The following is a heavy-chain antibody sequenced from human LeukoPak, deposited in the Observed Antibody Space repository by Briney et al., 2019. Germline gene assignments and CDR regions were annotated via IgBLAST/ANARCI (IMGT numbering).Heavy chain of an antibody. Sequence: SETLSLTCTVSGGSIHSGGFYWSWIRQHPGKGLEWIGYIYYSGSTYYNPSLKSRLTISVDTSKNQFSLKLSSVTAADTAVYYCAREKSGYYSYDYWGQGTLVTVSS. D-gene: IGHD3-22*01. CDR1: GGSIHSGGFY. V-gene: IGHV4-31*03. CDR3: AREKSGYYSYDY. CDR2: IYYSGST. J-gene: IGHJ4*02.